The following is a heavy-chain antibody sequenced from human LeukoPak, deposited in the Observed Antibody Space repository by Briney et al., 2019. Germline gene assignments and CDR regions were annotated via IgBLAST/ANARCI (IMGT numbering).Heavy chain of an antibody. V-gene: IGHV4-39*01. CDR3: ARQIYYDRSGYFYFN. J-gene: IGHJ4*02. Sequence: SETLSLTCTVSGGSISSSGYYWGCIRQPPGKGLECIGIMSYSGSTYYNPSLKSRVTMSVDTSKNHFSLKLSSVTAADTAVYYCARQIYYDRSGYFYFNWGQGTLVTVSS. D-gene: IGHD3-22*01. CDR2: MSYSGST. CDR1: GGSISSSGYY.